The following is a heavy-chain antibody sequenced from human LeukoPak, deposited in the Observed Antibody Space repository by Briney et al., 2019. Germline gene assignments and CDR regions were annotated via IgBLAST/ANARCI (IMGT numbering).Heavy chain of an antibody. CDR1: GSTFTRYG. V-gene: IGHV1-18*04. CDR3: ASSYYYGSGSYYYYGMDV. J-gene: IGHJ6*04. Sequence: ASVKLSCKASGSTFTRYGISWVRQAPGHGLEWMGWISAYNGNTNYAQKLQGRVTMTTDTSTSTAYMELRSLRSDDTAVYYCASSYYYGSGSYYYYGMDVWGKGTTVTVSS. CDR2: ISAYNGNT. D-gene: IGHD3-10*01.